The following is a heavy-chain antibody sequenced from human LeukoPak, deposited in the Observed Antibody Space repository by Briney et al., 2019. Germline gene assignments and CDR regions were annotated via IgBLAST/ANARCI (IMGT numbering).Heavy chain of an antibody. V-gene: IGHV2-70*11. Sequence: SGPALVKPTQTLTLTCTFSGFSLSTSGMCVSWIRQPPGKALEWLARIDSDDDKYYSTSLKTRLTISKDTSKTQVVLTMTNVAPVDTATYYCARIRVATNSFDYWGQGTLVTVSS. CDR1: GFSLSTSGMC. D-gene: IGHD5-12*01. J-gene: IGHJ4*02. CDR3: ARIRVATNSFDY. CDR2: IDSDDDK.